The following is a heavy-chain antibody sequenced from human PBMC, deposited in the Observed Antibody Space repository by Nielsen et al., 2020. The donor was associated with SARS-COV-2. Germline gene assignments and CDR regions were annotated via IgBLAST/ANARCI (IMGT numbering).Heavy chain of an antibody. D-gene: IGHD3-22*01. CDR2: IKSKTDGGTT. Sequence: GESLKISCAASGFTFSNAWMSWVRQAPGKGLEWVGRIKSKTDGGTTDYAAPVKGRFTISRDDSKNTLYLQMNSLKTEDTAVYYCTTTRENYYDGLVIWGQGTMVTASS. CDR3: TTTRENYYDGLVI. CDR1: GFTFSNAW. J-gene: IGHJ3*02. V-gene: IGHV3-15*01.